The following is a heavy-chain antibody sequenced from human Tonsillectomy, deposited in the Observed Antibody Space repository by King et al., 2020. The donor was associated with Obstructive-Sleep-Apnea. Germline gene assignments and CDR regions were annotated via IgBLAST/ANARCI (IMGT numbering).Heavy chain of an antibody. CDR3: ATEGYSGYDYRGFLDY. J-gene: IGHJ4*02. CDR1: GYTLTELS. Sequence: QLVQSGAEVKKPGASVKVSCKVSGYTLTELSMHWVRQAPGKGLEWMGGFDPEDGETIYAQKFQGRVTMTEDTSTKTAYMELSSLRTEDTAVYSCATEGYSGYDYRGFLDYWGQGTLVTVSS. CDR2: FDPEDGET. D-gene: IGHD5-12*01. V-gene: IGHV1-24*01.